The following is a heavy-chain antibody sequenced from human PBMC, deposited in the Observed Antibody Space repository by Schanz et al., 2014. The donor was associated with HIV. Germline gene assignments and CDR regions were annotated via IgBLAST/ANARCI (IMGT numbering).Heavy chain of an antibody. V-gene: IGHV1-2*02. CDR3: ARGETFEKQLWILELFPPDS. D-gene: IGHD2-2*03. CDR1: GYNFGNLD. Sequence: QVWLVQSGAEVKKPGASVRVSCKASGYNFGNLDINWVRQAPGQGPEWMGWIDPKIGGTQLAQKFQGRVTMTRDSSTNTAYLEVSSLRSDDTAVYYCARGETFEKQLWILELFPPDSWGQGTLVTVSS. J-gene: IGHJ4*02. CDR2: IDPKIGGT.